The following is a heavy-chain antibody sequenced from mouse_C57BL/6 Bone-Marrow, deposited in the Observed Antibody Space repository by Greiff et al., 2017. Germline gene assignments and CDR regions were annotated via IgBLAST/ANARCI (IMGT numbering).Heavy chain of an antibody. CDR3: ARGAYYRGYFDV. D-gene: IGHD2-12*01. CDR1: GYTFTSYW. V-gene: IGHV1-64*01. Sequence: QVQLQQPGAELVKPGASVKLSCKASGYTFTSYWMHWVKQRPGQGLEWIGMIHPNSGSTNYNEKFKSKATLTVDKSSSTAYMQLSGLTSEDSAVYYCARGAYYRGYFDVWGTGTTVTVSS. J-gene: IGHJ1*03. CDR2: IHPNSGST.